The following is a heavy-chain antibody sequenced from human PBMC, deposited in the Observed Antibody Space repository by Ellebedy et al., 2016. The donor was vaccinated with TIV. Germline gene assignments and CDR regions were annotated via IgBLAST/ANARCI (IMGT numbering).Heavy chain of an antibody. CDR1: GGSINRAY. D-gene: IGHD5-18*01. V-gene: IGHV4-59*01. CDR3: ARLPRGDIYGYFDY. J-gene: IGHJ4*02. Sequence: MPGGSLRLSCTVSGGSINRAYWSWFRQPPGKGLEWIGYMSVSGLCNYNPSLKSRVTISMDTSKNQFSLRLTSVTAADTAIYFCARLPRGDIYGYFDYWGQGTLVTVSS. CDR2: MSVSGLC.